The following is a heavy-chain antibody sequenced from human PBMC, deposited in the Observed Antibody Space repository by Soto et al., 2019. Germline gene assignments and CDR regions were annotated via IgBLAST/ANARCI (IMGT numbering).Heavy chain of an antibody. CDR2: IYPGDSDT. V-gene: IGHV5-51*01. CDR3: ARRPIPPRYCSGGSCYSNNWFDP. Sequence: GESLKISCKGSGYSFTSYWIGWVRQMPGKGLEWMGIIYPGDSDTRYSPSFQGQVTISADKSISTAYLQWSSLKASDTAMYYCARRPIPPRYCSGGSCYSNNWFDPWGQGTLVTVS. CDR1: GYSFTSYW. J-gene: IGHJ5*02. D-gene: IGHD2-15*01.